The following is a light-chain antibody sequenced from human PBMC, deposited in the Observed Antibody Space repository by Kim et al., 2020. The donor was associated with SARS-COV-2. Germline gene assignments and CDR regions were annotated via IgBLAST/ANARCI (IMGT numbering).Light chain of an antibody. V-gene: IGKV1-39*01. J-gene: IGKJ2*01. CDR1: RNINTY. CDR2: AAF. CDR3: HQSNISPYT. Sequence: SASVGDRVTITCRASRNINTYLNWYQQAPGKVPKLLIYAAFRLESGVPSRFRGSGSGTDFSLTITSLQPEDVAAYYCHQSNISPYTFGQGTKLE.